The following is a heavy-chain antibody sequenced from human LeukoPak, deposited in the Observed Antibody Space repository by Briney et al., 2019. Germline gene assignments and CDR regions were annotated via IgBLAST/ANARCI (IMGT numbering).Heavy chain of an antibody. J-gene: IGHJ5*02. Sequence: PGGSLRLSCAASGFTFFNYDMTWARQAPGKRLEWVSYISASGSSIYYADSVKGRFTISRDNAKNSLYLQMSSLRVEDTAVYYCAKFAGWWFDPWGQGTLVTVSS. CDR1: GFTFFNYD. CDR2: ISASGSSI. V-gene: IGHV3-48*03. CDR3: AKFAGWWFDP. D-gene: IGHD6-19*01.